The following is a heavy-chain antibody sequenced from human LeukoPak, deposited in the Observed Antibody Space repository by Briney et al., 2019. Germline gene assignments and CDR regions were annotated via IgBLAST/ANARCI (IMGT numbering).Heavy chain of an antibody. Sequence: SETLSLTCTVSGGSISSDNYSWSWIRQPAGKGLEWIGRIYSSGSTNYNPSLKSRVTISVDMSKNQFSLKLSSVSAADTAVYYCARDLLHRGYAFDIWGQGTMVTVSS. J-gene: IGHJ3*02. D-gene: IGHD5-12*01. CDR2: IYSSGST. CDR3: ARDLLHRGYAFDI. V-gene: IGHV4-61*02. CDR1: GGSISSDNYS.